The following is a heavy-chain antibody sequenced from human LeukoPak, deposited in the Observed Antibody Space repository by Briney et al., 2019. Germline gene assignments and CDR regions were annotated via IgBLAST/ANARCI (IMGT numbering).Heavy chain of an antibody. CDR2: INAGNGNT. Sequence: GASVKVSCKASGYTFTSYAMHWVRQAPGQRLEWMGWINAGNGNTKYSQKFQGRVTMTRNTSISTAYMELSSLRSEDTAVYYCARASHSGSPDYWGQGTLVTVSS. CDR1: GYTFTSYA. V-gene: IGHV1-3*01. CDR3: ARASHSGSPDY. J-gene: IGHJ4*02. D-gene: IGHD1-26*01.